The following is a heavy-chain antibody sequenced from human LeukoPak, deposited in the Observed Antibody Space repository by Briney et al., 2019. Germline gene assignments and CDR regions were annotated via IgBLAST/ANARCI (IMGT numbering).Heavy chain of an antibody. CDR2: IRFDGNNK. J-gene: IGHJ4*02. CDR3: AKDRSYDSSTFPTTHDS. CDR1: GSTFSSYG. D-gene: IGHD3-22*01. Sequence: GGSLRLSCAASGSTFSSYGMHWVRQAPGKGLEWVTFIRFDGNNKYYADSVRGRFTISRDNSKNTVYLQMNSLRAEDTAVYYCAKDRSYDSSTFPTTHDSWGQGTLVTVSS. V-gene: IGHV3-30*02.